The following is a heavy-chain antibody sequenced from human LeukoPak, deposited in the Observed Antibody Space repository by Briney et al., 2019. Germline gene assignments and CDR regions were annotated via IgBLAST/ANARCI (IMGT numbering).Heavy chain of an antibody. CDR2: ISGSGGST. CDR3: AKVPSLPDYYFYYMDV. V-gene: IGHV3-23*01. Sequence: GGSLRLSCAASGFTFSSYAMSWVRQAPGKGLEWVSAISGSGGSTYYADSVKGRFTISRDNSKDTLYLQMNSLRTEDTAVFYCAKVPSLPDYYFYYMDVWGKGTTVTVSS. CDR1: GFTFSSYA. D-gene: IGHD1-14*01. J-gene: IGHJ6*03.